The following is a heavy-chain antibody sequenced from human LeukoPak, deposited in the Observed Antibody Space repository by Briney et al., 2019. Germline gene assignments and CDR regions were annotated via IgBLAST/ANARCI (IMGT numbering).Heavy chain of an antibody. CDR3: AREGYYDSSGFLGFYYYGMDV. CDR1: GFTFSSYW. J-gene: IGHJ6*02. Sequence: GGSLRLSCAASGFTFSSYWMSWVRQAPGKGLEWVANIKQDGGEKHYVDSVKGRFTISRDNAKNSLYLQMNSLRAEDTAVYYCAREGYYDSSGFLGFYYYGMDVWGQGTTVIVSS. D-gene: IGHD3-22*01. V-gene: IGHV3-7*05. CDR2: IKQDGGEK.